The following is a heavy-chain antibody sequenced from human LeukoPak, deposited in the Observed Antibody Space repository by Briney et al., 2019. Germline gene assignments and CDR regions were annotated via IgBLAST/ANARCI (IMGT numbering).Heavy chain of an antibody. CDR2: IYYSGST. J-gene: IGHJ4*02. CDR3: ARHSKYYDFWSGSFDY. CDR1: GGSISSYY. D-gene: IGHD3-3*01. Sequence: PSETLSLTCTVSGGSISSYYWSWIRQPPGKGLEWIGYIYYSGSTYYNPSLKSRVTISVDTSKNQFSLKLSSVTAADTALYYCARHSKYYDFWSGSFDYWGQGTLVTVSS. V-gene: IGHV4-59*04.